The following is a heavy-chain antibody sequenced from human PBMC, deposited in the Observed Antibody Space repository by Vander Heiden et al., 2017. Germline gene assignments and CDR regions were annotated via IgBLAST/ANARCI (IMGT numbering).Heavy chain of an antibody. CDR2: SYYSGST. J-gene: IGHJ4*02. CDR1: GGAISSYY. CDR3: AREFAI. Sequence: QVQLQESGPGLVKPSATLSLTCTGSGGAISSYYWSWIRQPPGKGLEWIGYSYYSGSTNYTPSLKSRVTISVDTSKNQFSLKLSSVTAADTAVYYCAREFAIWGQGTLVTVSS. D-gene: IGHD3-3*01. V-gene: IGHV4-59*01.